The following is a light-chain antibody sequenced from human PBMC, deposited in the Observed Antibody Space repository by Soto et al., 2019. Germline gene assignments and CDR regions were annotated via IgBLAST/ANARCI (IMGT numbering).Light chain of an antibody. CDR3: QQYGSR. Sequence: EFVLTQSPGTLSLSPGERATLSCRASQTVRNNYLAWYQQKPGQAPRLLIYDASSRATGIPDRFSGGGSGTDFTLTISRLEPEDFAVYYCQQYGSRFGQGTKVDI. CDR1: QTVRNNY. CDR2: DAS. J-gene: IGKJ1*01. V-gene: IGKV3-20*01.